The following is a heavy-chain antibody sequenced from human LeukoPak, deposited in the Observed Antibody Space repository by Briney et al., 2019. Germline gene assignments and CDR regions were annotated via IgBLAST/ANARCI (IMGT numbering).Heavy chain of an antibody. CDR1: GYTLTELS. CDR3: ATDSGYCSGGSCYYPRY. Sequence: GASVKVSCKVSGYTLTELSMHWVRQAPGKGLEWMGGFDPEDGETIYAQKFQGRVTMTEDTSTDTAYMVLSSLRSEDTAVYYCATDSGYCSGGSCYYPRYWGQGTLVTVSS. J-gene: IGHJ4*02. V-gene: IGHV1-24*01. D-gene: IGHD2-15*01. CDR2: FDPEDGET.